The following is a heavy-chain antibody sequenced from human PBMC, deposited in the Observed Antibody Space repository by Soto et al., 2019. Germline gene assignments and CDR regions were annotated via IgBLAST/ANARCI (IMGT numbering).Heavy chain of an antibody. CDR3: AKANVDSNYDFWSGYYTGYEYYFDY. D-gene: IGHD3-3*01. J-gene: IGHJ4*02. CDR2: ISGSGGST. Sequence: GGSLRLGCAASGFTFSSYAMSWVRQAPGKGLEWVSAISGSGGSTDYADSVKGRFPISRDNSKTTLYLQMNSMRAEDTAVYYCAKANVDSNYDFWSGYYTGYEYYFDYWGQGTLVTVSS. CDR1: GFTFSSYA. V-gene: IGHV3-23*01.